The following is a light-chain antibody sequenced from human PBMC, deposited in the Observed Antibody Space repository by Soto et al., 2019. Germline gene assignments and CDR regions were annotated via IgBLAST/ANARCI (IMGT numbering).Light chain of an antibody. J-gene: IGKJ5*01. CDR3: QQYGISPPIT. CDR2: GAS. CDR1: QSVTTSY. V-gene: IGKV3-20*01. Sequence: EIVLTQSPGTLSLSPGERATLSCRASQSVTTSYLAWYQQKPGQAPRLLIQGASSRATGIPDRFSGSGSGTDFTLTISRLEPEDFAVYYCQQYGISPPITFGQGTRLEIK.